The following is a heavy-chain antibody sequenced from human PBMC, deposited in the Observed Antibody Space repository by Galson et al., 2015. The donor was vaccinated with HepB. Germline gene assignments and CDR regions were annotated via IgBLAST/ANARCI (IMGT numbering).Heavy chain of an antibody. CDR3: ASVGTGSDY. J-gene: IGHJ4*02. CDR2: ISGYNGHT. Sequence: SVKVSCKASGYTFTSYVISWVRQAPGQGLEWLGRISGYNGHTNYAQNLQKNVTKTTVTTTDTAYLELRRLKSDDTAIYYCASVGTGSDYWGQGTLVTVSS. CDR1: GYTFTSYV. D-gene: IGHD6-19*01. V-gene: IGHV1-18*04.